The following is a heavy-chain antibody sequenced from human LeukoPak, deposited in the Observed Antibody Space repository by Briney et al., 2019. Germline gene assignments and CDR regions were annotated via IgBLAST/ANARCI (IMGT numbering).Heavy chain of an antibody. CDR2: IYSGGST. CDR3: AKVASERLGRLDY. Sequence: GGSLRLSCAASGFTVSSNYMSWVRQAPGKGLEWVSVIYSGGSTYYADSVKGRFTISRDNSKNTLYLQMNSLRAEDTAVYYCAKVASERLGRLDYWGQGTLVTVSS. J-gene: IGHJ4*02. D-gene: IGHD2-2*01. CDR1: GFTVSSNY. V-gene: IGHV3-53*01.